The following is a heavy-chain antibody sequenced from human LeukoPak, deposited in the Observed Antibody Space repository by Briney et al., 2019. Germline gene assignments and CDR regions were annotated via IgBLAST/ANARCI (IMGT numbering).Heavy chain of an antibody. CDR3: ARGPSSPQQLPS. CDR1: GGSISSYY. CDR2: INYSGTA. J-gene: IGHJ5*02. V-gene: IGHV4-59*01. Sequence: TSETLSLTCTVSGGSISSYYWSWIRQPPGKGLEWIGYINYSGTANYNPSLKSRLTISADTSKNHFSLNLSSVTAADTAVYYCARGPSSPQQLPSWGQGTLVTVSS. D-gene: IGHD6-13*01.